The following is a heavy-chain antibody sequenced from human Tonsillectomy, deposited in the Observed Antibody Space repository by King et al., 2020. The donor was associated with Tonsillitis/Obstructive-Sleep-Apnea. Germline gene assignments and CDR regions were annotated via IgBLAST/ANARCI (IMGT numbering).Heavy chain of an antibody. Sequence: VQLQQWGAGLLKPSKTLSLTCAVYGGSFSGYYWSWIRQPPGKGLEWIGEINHSGSTNYNPSLKSRVTISVDTSKNQFSLKLSSVTAADTAVYYCACHIVVVPAAIGWFDPWGQGTLVTVSS. V-gene: IGHV4-34*01. CDR2: INHSGST. CDR1: GGSFSGYY. CDR3: ACHIVVVPAAIGWFDP. D-gene: IGHD2-2*01. J-gene: IGHJ5*02.